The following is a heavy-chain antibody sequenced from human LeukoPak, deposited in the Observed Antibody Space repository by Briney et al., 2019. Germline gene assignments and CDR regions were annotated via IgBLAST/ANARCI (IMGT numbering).Heavy chain of an antibody. V-gene: IGHV4-59*06. CDR2: IYHSGST. CDR3: ARETYSSGSRYFDY. Sequence: SETLSLTCTVSGGSISSYYWSWIRQPPGKGLEWIGYIYHSGSTYYNPSLKSRVTISVDTSKNQFSLKLSSVTAADTAVYYCARETYSSGSRYFDYWGQGTLVTVSS. D-gene: IGHD6-19*01. J-gene: IGHJ4*02. CDR1: GGSISSYY.